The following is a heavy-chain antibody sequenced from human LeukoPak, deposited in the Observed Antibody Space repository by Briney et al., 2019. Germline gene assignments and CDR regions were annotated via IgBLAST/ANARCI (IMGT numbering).Heavy chain of an antibody. Sequence: GGSLRLSCAASGFTFSSYAMSWVRQAPGKGLEWVSAISDTGGTTYYADSVKGRFTISRDNSKNTLYLQMNSLRAEDTAVYYCAKEVWYFDFSFDYWGQGTLVTVSS. CDR1: GFTFSSYA. V-gene: IGHV3-23*01. CDR3: AKEVWYFDFSFDY. CDR2: ISDTGGTT. J-gene: IGHJ4*02. D-gene: IGHD3-9*01.